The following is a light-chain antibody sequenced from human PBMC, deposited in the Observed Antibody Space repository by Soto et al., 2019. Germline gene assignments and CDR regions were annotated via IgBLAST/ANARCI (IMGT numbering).Light chain of an antibody. V-gene: IGKV3-20*01. CDR1: QSVSSNY. CDR3: QQYGSSPPN. CDR2: GAS. J-gene: IGKJ5*01. Sequence: EIVLTQSPGTLSLSPGERATLSCRASQSVSSNYLAWYQRKPGQAPRLLIYGASSRATGIPDRFSGSGSGTEFTPTISRLEPEDVAVYYCQQYGSSPPNFGQGTRLEIK.